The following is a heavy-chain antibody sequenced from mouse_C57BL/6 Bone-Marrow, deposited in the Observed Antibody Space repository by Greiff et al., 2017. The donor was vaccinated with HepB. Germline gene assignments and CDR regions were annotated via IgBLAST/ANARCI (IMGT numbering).Heavy chain of an antibody. V-gene: IGHV1-50*01. J-gene: IGHJ2*01. CDR2: IDPSDSYT. CDR3: YDGSSYY. Sequence: QVQLQQPGAELVKPGASVKLSCKASGYTFTSYWMQWVKQRPGRGLEWIGEIDPSDSYTNYNKKFKGKATLTVDTSSSTAYMQLSSLTSADSAVYYCYDGSSYYWGQGTTLTVSS. CDR1: GYTFTSYW. D-gene: IGHD1-1*01.